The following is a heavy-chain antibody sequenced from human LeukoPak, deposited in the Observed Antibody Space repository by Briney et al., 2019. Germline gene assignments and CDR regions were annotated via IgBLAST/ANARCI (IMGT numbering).Heavy chain of an antibody. CDR2: ISGSSGII. CDR3: ARGHSNYDVRWFDP. J-gene: IGHJ5*02. V-gene: IGHV3-48*01. CDR1: GFTFNTYT. Sequence: PGGSLRLSCAASGFTFNTYTMNWVRQAPGKGLEWVSYISGSSGIIDYADSVRGRFTISRDNAKNSLYLQMNSLRAEDTAVYYCARGHSNYDVRWFDPWGQGTLVTVSS. D-gene: IGHD4-11*01.